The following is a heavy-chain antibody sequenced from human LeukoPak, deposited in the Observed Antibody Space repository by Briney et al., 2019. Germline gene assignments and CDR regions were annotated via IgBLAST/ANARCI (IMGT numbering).Heavy chain of an antibody. D-gene: IGHD2-2*01. J-gene: IGHJ4*02. CDR1: GFTFSSYA. CDR2: ISYDGSNK. V-gene: IGHV3-30-3*01. Sequence: GGSLRLSCAASGFTFSSYAMHWVRQAPGKGLEWVAVISYDGSNKYYADSVKGRFTISRDNSKNTLYLQMNSLRAEDTAVYYCARNGGYCSSTSCSGGVDYWGQGTLVTVSS. CDR3: ARNGGYCSSTSCSGGVDY.